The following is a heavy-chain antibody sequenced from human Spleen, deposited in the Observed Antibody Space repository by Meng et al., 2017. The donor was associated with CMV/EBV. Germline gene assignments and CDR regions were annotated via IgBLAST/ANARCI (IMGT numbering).Heavy chain of an antibody. V-gene: IGHV3-11*04. Sequence: GESLKISCAASGFTFSDYYMSWIRQAPGKGLEWVSYISSSGTVTYYADSVKGRFTISRDNAKNSLYLQINSLRAEDTAVYYCARDRLAEDFGVSFYYNGMDVWGQGTTVTVSS. CDR3: ARDRLAEDFGVSFYYNGMDV. CDR1: GFTFSDYY. CDR2: ISSSGTVT. J-gene: IGHJ6*02. D-gene: IGHD3-3*01.